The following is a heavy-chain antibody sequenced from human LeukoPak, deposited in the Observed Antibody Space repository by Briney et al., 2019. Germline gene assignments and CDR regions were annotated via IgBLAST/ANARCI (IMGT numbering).Heavy chain of an antibody. J-gene: IGHJ4*02. D-gene: IGHD3-16*01. CDR3: ASAYGGLLDH. CDR2: ISSTGNTI. Sequence: PGGSLRLSCAASGFTFSTYEMNWVRQAPGKGLEWLSYISSTGNTIYYADSVKGRFTISRDNARNSLYLLMNSLRAEDTAIYYCASAYGGLLDHWGQGTLVTVSS. CDR1: GFTFSTYE. V-gene: IGHV3-48*03.